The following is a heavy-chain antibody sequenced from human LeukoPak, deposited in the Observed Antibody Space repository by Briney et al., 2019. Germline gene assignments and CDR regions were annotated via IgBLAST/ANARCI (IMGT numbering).Heavy chain of an antibody. D-gene: IGHD6-6*01. CDR3: ASNSSSGPVDY. CDR1: GGSFSGYY. CDR2: INHSGST. J-gene: IGHJ4*02. Sequence: SETLSLTCAVYGGSFSGYYWSWIRQPPGKGLEWIGEINHSGSTNYNPSLKSRVTISVDPSKNQFSLKLNSVTAADTAVYYCASNSSSGPVDYWGQGTLVTVSS. V-gene: IGHV4-34*01.